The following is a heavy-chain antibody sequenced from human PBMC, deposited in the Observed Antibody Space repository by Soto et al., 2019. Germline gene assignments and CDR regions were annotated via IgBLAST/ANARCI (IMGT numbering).Heavy chain of an antibody. V-gene: IGHV4-4*01. D-gene: IGHD1-26*01. CDR1: GGSITNSNW. CDR2: IYHAGST. CDR3: ARGPPIVGNTTPLDS. J-gene: IGHJ4*02. Sequence: ETLSLPCTVSGGSITNSNWWSWVRLPPAKGLEWIGDIYHAGSTKYNPSLERRVTISVDTSNNQFALTLTSVTAADTAVYFCARGPPIVGNTTPLDSWGQGTLVTVSS.